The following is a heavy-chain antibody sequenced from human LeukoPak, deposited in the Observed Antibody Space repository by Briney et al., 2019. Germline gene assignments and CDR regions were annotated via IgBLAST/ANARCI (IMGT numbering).Heavy chain of an antibody. V-gene: IGHV4-61*02. J-gene: IGHJ4*02. CDR3: AGCIAVAGYYFDY. Sequence: PSETLSLTCTVSGGSISSGSYYWSWIRQPAGKGLEWIGRIYTSGSTNYNPSLKSRVTISVDTSKNQFSLKLSSVTAADTAVYYCAGCIAVAGYYFDYWGQGTLVTVSS. CDR2: IYTSGST. CDR1: GGSISSGSYY. D-gene: IGHD6-19*01.